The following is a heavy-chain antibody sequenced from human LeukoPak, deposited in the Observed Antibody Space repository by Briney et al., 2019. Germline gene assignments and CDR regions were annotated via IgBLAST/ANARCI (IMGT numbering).Heavy chain of an antibody. Sequence: PSETLSLTCTVSGGSISSYYWSWIRQPPGKGLEWIGYIYYSGSTNYNPSLKSRVTISVDTSKNQFSLKLSSVTAADTAVYYCARAAFVVVPAARGGYYYYMDVWGKGTTVTISS. J-gene: IGHJ6*03. D-gene: IGHD2-2*01. CDR1: GGSISSYY. V-gene: IGHV4-59*01. CDR2: IYYSGST. CDR3: ARAAFVVVPAARGGYYYYMDV.